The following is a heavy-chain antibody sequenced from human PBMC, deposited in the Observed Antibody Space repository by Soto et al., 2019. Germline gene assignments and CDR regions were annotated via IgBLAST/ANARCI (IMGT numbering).Heavy chain of an antibody. V-gene: IGHV3-66*01. CDR1: GFTVSNNY. Sequence: ESGGGLVQPGGSLRLSCAASGFTVSNNYMSWVRKAPGKGLEWISVIFSDGSTYYADSVKGRFTISRDNSENTLYLQINSLKAEDTAVYYCARDPFQVFGYWGQGTLVTVSS. CDR3: ARDPFQVFGY. J-gene: IGHJ4*02. CDR2: IFSDGST.